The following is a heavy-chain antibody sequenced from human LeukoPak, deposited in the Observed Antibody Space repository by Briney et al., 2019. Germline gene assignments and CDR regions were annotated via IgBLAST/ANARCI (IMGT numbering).Heavy chain of an antibody. CDR1: GFTFDDYA. V-gene: IGHV3-9*01. J-gene: IGHJ6*02. D-gene: IGHD6-19*01. CDR2: ISWNSGSI. CDR3: ARTGPYSSGWFTQKTYYYYYGMDV. Sequence: PGRSLRLSCAASGFTFDDYAMHWVRQAPGKGLEWVSGISWNSGSIGYADSVKGRFTISRDNAKNSLYLQMNSLRAEDTALYYCARTGPYSSGWFTQKTYYYYYGMDVWGQGTTVTVSS.